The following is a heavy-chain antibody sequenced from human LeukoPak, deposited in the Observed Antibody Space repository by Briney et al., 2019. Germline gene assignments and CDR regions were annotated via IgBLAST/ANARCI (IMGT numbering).Heavy chain of an antibody. CDR3: ARDAGIVVVVAATLDY. D-gene: IGHD2-15*01. V-gene: IGHV3-30-3*01. J-gene: IGHJ4*02. CDR1: GFTFSTYE. Sequence: GGPLRLSCAASGFTFSTYEMNWVRQARGKGLEWVAVISYDGSNKYYADSVKRRFTISRDNSKNTLYLQMTSLRAEDTAVYYCARDAGIVVVVAATLDYWGQGTLVTVSS. CDR2: ISYDGSNK.